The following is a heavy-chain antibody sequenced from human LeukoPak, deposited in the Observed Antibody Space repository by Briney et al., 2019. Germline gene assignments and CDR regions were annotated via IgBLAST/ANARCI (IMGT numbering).Heavy chain of an antibody. CDR3: ARRSGYSSSWKFDP. J-gene: IGHJ5*02. D-gene: IGHD6-13*01. CDR2: MNPNSGNT. Sequence: ASVTVSCKASGYTFTSYDINWVRQAPGQGLEWMGWMNPNSGNTGYAQKFQGRVTMTRNTSISTAYMELSSLRSEDTAVYYCARRSGYSSSWKFDPWGQGTLVTVSS. CDR1: GYTFTSYD. V-gene: IGHV1-8*01.